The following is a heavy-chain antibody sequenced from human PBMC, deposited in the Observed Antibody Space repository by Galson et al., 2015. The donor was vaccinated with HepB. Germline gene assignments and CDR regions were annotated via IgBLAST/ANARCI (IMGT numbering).Heavy chain of an antibody. CDR1: GFTFSTYA. CDR3: ARDHDWAMDI. D-gene: IGHD2-2*01. Sequence: SLRLSCAASGFTFSTYAMNWVRQAPGKGLESISYIRAGSSIISYADSVKGRFTISRDDARSSLYLEMNSLRDEDTAVYYCARDHDWAMDIWGQGTLVTVSP. V-gene: IGHV3-48*02. CDR2: IRAGSSII. J-gene: IGHJ3*02.